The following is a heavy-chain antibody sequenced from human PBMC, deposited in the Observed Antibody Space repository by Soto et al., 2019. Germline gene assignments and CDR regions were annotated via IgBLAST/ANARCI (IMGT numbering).Heavy chain of an antibody. D-gene: IGHD3-22*01. CDR3: TTGLSNGYYNFDY. CDR2: IKGEADGGTT. J-gene: IGHJ4*02. V-gene: IGHV3-15*01. CDR1: GFTFSNAW. Sequence: SGGSLRLSCAASGFTFSNAWMSWVRQAPGKGLEWVGRIKGEADGGTTDYAAPVKGRITISRDHSKDTLYLHMNSLKTEDTAVYYCTTGLSNGYYNFDYWGQGTPVTVSS.